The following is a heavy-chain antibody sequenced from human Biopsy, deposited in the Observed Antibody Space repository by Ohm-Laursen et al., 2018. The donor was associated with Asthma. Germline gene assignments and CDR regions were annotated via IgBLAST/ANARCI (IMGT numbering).Heavy chain of an antibody. D-gene: IGHD3-16*01. J-gene: IGHJ2*01. V-gene: IGHV1-69*01. CDR2: IIPIVGTT. Sequence: SSVKVSCKASGGTFSSDAIGWVRQAPGQGLEWMGGIIPIVGTTAYAQKFQGRVTTTADEATSTAYMELSSLRSEDTAVYYCARDQGDFWFFDLWGRGSLVTVSS. CDR3: ARDQGDFWFFDL. CDR1: GGTFSSDA.